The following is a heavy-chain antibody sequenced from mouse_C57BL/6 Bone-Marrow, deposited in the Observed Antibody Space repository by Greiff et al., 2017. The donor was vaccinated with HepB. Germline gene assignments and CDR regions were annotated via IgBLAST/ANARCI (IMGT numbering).Heavy chain of an antibody. D-gene: IGHD3-2*02. V-gene: IGHV1-39*01. CDR1: GYSFTDYN. CDR2: INPNYGTT. Sequence: VHVKQSGPELVKPGASVKISCKASGYSFTDYNMNWVKQSNGKSLEWIGVINPNYGTTSYNQKFKGKATLTVDQSSSTAYMQLNSLTSEDSAVDYCARERLRPTMDYWGQGTSVTVSS. J-gene: IGHJ4*01. CDR3: ARERLRPTMDY.